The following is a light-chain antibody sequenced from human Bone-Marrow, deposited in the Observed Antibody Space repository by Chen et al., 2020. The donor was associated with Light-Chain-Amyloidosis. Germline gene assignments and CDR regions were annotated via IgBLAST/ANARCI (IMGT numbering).Light chain of an antibody. V-gene: IGKV1-12*01. CDR3: QQGNSFPIT. J-gene: IGKJ5*01. Sequence: DIQMTQPPSSVSASVGDRVTITCRASQGINMWLAWYQKKPGKAPKLLIHDASSLHSGVPSRFSGSGSGTDFTLTISSLQPEDFATYYCQQGNSFPITFGQGTRLEIK. CDR2: DAS. CDR1: QGINMW.